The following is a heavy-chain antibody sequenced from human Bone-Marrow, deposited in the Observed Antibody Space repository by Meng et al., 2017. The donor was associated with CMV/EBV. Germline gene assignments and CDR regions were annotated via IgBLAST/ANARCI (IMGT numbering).Heavy chain of an antibody. CDR3: ARGLGCSSTSCHKPLDV. CDR1: GFTFDDYG. V-gene: IGHV4-34*01. D-gene: IGHD2-2*02. J-gene: IGHJ4*02. CDR2: INHSGST. Sequence: SCAASGFTFDDYGMSWIRQPRGKGLEWIGEINHSGSTNYNPSLKSRVTISVDTSKNPFSLRLSSLTAADTAVYYCARGLGCSSTSCHKPLDVWGQGTLVTGSS.